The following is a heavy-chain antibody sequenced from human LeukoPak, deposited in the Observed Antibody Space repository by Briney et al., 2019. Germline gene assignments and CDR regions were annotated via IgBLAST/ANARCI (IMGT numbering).Heavy chain of an antibody. J-gene: IGHJ3*02. CDR2: ISDYNGNT. V-gene: IGHV1-18*01. CDR1: GYTFTSYG. CDR3: ARDVPRITMVRGVTPDAFDI. Sequence: ASVKVSCKSSGYTFTSYGISWVRQPPAQGLEWVGWISDYNGNTNYAQKLQGRVTMTTDTSTSTAYIELRSLRSDDTAVYYCARDVPRITMVRGVTPDAFDIWGQGTMVTVSS. D-gene: IGHD3-10*01.